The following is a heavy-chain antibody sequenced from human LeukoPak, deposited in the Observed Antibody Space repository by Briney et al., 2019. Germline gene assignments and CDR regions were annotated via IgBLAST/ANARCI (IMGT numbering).Heavy chain of an antibody. CDR3: AKGAAGTEYYLDH. D-gene: IGHD6-13*01. CDR2: ISGSGVNT. J-gene: IGHJ4*02. Sequence: PGGSLRLSCTASGFTFISYAMSWVRQAPGKGLEWVSGISGSGVNTYYADSVRGRCTISRDNSKNTMSLEMHSLRAEDTAVYYCAKGAAGTEYYLDHWGQGTLVTVSS. V-gene: IGHV3-23*01. CDR1: GFTFISYA.